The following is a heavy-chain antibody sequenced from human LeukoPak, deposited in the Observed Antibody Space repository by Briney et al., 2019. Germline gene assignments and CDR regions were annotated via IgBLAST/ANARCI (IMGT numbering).Heavy chain of an antibody. D-gene: IGHD6-19*01. Sequence: GRSLRLASAASAPTPTNAWTSWVSPAQGNGLEGVGRIKSKIEGGTTEYPAPVKGRFTISRDDSKNTLYLQMNSLKTEDTAVYYCTSGYSSGWYFIDYWGQGTLVTVSS. V-gene: IGHV3-15*01. CDR3: TSGYSSGWYFIDY. J-gene: IGHJ4*02. CDR1: APTPTNAW. CDR2: IKSKIEGGTT.